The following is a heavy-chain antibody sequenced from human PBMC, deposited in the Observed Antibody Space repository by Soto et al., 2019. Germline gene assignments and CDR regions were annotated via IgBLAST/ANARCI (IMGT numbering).Heavy chain of an antibody. V-gene: IGHV1-69*01. CDR3: AARLGIGQSLSAFDH. J-gene: IGHJ4*02. CDR2: IIPLSDST. Sequence: QVPLLQSATEVKRSGSSVRVSCTASGLAFRNNIFNWVRQAPGQGLEWLGEIIPLSDSTTYAPRFQVRVTITADESSATDYLELDSLRPDDTAVYYCAARLGIGQSLSAFDHWGQGTLVAVSS. CDR1: GLAFRNNI. D-gene: IGHD7-27*01.